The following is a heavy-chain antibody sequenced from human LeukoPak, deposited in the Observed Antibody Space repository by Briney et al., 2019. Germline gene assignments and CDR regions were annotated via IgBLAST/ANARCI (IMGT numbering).Heavy chain of an antibody. CDR3: ATTYYDFWSGSYMMAY. CDR1: GFTFSSYW. CDR2: ISDGGSTT. J-gene: IGHJ4*02. D-gene: IGHD3-3*01. Sequence: GGSLRLSCAASGFTFSSYWMHWVRQAPGKGLVWVSRISDGGSTTTYADSVKGRFTISRDNAKNTLYLQMNSLRDEDTAVYYCATTYYDFWSGSYMMAYWGQGTLATVSS. V-gene: IGHV3-74*01.